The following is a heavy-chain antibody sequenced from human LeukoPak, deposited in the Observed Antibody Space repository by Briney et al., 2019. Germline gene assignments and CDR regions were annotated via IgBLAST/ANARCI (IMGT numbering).Heavy chain of an antibody. D-gene: IGHD6-19*01. CDR3: ARDSSGWFPVDY. CDR2: ISAYNGNT. J-gene: IGHJ4*02. Sequence: GASVKVSCTASGYTFTSYGISWVRQAPGQGREWMGWISAYNGNTNYAQKLQGRVTMTTDTSTSTAYMEMRSLRSDDTAVYYCARDSSGWFPVDYWGQGTLVTVSS. CDR1: GYTFTSYG. V-gene: IGHV1-18*01.